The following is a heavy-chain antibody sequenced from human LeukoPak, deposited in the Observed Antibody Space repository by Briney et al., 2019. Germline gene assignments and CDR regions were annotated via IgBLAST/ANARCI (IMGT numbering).Heavy chain of an antibody. CDR3: ARESNPTPPNNWFDP. J-gene: IGHJ5*02. CDR1: GGSFSGYY. CDR2: INHSGST. Sequence: SETLSLTCAVYGGSFSGYYWSWIRQPPGKGLEWIGEINHSGSTNYNPSLKSRVTISVDTSKNQFSLKLSSVTAADTAVYYCARESNPTPPNNWFDPWGQGTLVTVSS. V-gene: IGHV4-34*01.